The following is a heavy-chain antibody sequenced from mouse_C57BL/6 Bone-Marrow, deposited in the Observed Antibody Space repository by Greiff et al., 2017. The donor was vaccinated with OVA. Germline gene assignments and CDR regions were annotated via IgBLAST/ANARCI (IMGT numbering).Heavy chain of an antibody. CDR3: ARRGSTMVTTWYFDV. V-gene: IGHV5-6*02. CDR1: GFTFSSYG. J-gene: IGHJ1*03. Sequence: EVKLVESGGDLVKPGGSLKLSCAASGFTFSSYGMSWVRQTPDKRLEWVAIISSGGSYTYYPDSVKGRFTISRDNAENTLYLQMSSLKSEDTAMYYCARRGSTMVTTWYFDVWGTGTTVTVSS. D-gene: IGHD2-2*01. CDR2: ISSGGSYT.